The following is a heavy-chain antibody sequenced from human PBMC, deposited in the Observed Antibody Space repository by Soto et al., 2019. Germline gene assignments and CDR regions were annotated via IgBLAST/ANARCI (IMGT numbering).Heavy chain of an antibody. CDR1: GYSFSTYG. D-gene: IGHD4-17*01. V-gene: IGHV5-51*01. J-gene: IGHJ4*02. Sequence: EVQLVQSGTAVKKPGESLKISCKASGYSFSTYGIGWVRQVPGKGLEWMGIIFPGDSDTRYSPSFQGQVTISADKSISTAYLQWSSLKASDTAMYYCARFNGDFEVFWGQGTLVTVSS. CDR3: ARFNGDFEVF. CDR2: IFPGDSDT.